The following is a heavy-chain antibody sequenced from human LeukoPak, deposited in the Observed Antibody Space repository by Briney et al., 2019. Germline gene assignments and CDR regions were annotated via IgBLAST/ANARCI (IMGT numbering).Heavy chain of an antibody. CDR2: IIPIFGTV. CDR1: GGTFSSYA. V-gene: IGHV1-69*13. CDR3: ALLAQPMTV. Sequence: GASVKVSCKASGGTFSSYAISWVRQAPGQGLEWMGEIIPIFGTVNYAQKFQGRVTNTADESTSTAYMELSSLRSEDTAVYYCALLAQPMTVWGQGTLVTVSS. J-gene: IGHJ4*02. D-gene: IGHD3-22*01.